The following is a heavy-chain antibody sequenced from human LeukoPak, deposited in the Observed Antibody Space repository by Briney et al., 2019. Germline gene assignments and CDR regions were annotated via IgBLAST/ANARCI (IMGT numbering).Heavy chain of an antibody. V-gene: IGHV3-21*01. Sequence: PGGSLRLSCAASGFTFSSYSMNWVRQAPGKGLEWVSSISSSSSYIYYADSVKGRFTISRDNAKNSLYLQMNSLRAEDTAVYYCARYCGGDCYSIANDYWGQGTLVTVTS. J-gene: IGHJ4*02. CDR1: GFTFSSYS. CDR3: ARYCGGDCYSIANDY. CDR2: ISSSSSYI. D-gene: IGHD2-21*02.